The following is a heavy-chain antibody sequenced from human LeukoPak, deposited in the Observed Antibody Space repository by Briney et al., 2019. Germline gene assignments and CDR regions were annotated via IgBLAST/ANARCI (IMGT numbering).Heavy chain of an antibody. CDR1: GGSISSFY. D-gene: IGHD6-19*01. CDR2: IYDSGSI. V-gene: IGHV4-59*08. J-gene: IGHJ4*02. CDR3: ARGRRAGGGWTFFDS. Sequence: SETLTLTCTVSGGSISSFYWNWIRQPPGKVLEWMGYIYDSGSIIYNPSLKSRVTISLDTSKNQFSVRLSPMTAANTAVYYCARGRRAGGGWTFFDSWGQGTLVSVSS.